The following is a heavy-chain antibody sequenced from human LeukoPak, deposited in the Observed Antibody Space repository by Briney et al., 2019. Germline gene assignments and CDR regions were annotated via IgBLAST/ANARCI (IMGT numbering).Heavy chain of an antibody. D-gene: IGHD3-22*01. V-gene: IGHV1-46*01. CDR2: FNPSGGST. J-gene: IGHJ4*02. Sequence: ASVKVSCKASGYTFTSYYMHWVRQAPGQGLEWMGIFNPSGGSTSYAQKFQGRVTMTRDTSTSTVYMELSSLRSEDTAVYYCARGRDTYYYDSSGRRGLDYWGQGTLVTVSS. CDR1: GYTFTSYY. CDR3: ARGRDTYYYDSSGRRGLDY.